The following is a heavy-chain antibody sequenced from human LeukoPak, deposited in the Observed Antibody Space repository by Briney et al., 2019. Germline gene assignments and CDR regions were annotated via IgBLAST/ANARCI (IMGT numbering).Heavy chain of an antibody. D-gene: IGHD4-17*01. CDR3: ARPSGTTVTTD. V-gene: IGHV3-74*01. Sequence: GGSLRLSCAASGFTFSSYWMHWVRRAPGKGLVWVSRINSDGSSTSYADSVKGRFTISRDNAKNTLYLQMNSLRAEDTAVYYRARPSGTTVTTDWGQGTLVTVSS. J-gene: IGHJ4*02. CDR2: INSDGSST. CDR1: GFTFSSYW.